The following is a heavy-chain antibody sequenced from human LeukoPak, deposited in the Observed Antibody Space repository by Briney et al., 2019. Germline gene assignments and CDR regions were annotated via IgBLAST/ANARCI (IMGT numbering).Heavy chain of an antibody. D-gene: IGHD1-20*01. CDR3: ASISGLVDY. V-gene: IGHV3-48*03. J-gene: IGHJ4*02. CDR1: GFTFSSYE. CDR2: ISSGGTTI. Sequence: GGSLRLSCAASGFTFSSYEMNWVRQAPGKGLEWVSYISSGGTTIYYADSVKSRFTISRDNAKNSLYLQMNSLRAEDTALYYCASISGLVDYWGQGTLVTVSS.